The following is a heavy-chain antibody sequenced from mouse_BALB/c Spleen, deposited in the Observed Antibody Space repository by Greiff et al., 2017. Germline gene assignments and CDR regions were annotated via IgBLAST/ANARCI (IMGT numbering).Heavy chain of an antibody. V-gene: IGHV3-2*02. J-gene: IGHJ2*01. D-gene: IGHD2-13*01. CDR3: ARRTTFDY. Sequence: EVKLMESGPGLVKPSQSLSLTCTVTGYSITSDYAWNWIRQFPGNKLEWMGYISYSGSTSYNPSLKSRISITRDTSKNQFFLQLNSVTTEDTATYYCARRTTFDYWGQGTTLTVSS. CDR1: GYSITSDYA. CDR2: ISYSGST.